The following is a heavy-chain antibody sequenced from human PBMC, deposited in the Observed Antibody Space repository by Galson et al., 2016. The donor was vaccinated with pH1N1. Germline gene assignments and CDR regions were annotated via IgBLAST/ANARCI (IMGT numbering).Heavy chain of an antibody. J-gene: IGHJ5*02. CDR1: GDSISRSGYY. Sequence: SETLSLTCSVSGDSISRSGYYWAWIRQTPGQGLEWIATIYNSGSSYYNPSLKSRVTTSIDTSKNQFSLRVNSVTAADTAVYFCSRKQPGTMAESWGQGTLVTVSS. CDR3: SRKQPGTMAES. V-gene: IGHV4-39*07. CDR2: IYNSGSS. D-gene: IGHD1-7*01.